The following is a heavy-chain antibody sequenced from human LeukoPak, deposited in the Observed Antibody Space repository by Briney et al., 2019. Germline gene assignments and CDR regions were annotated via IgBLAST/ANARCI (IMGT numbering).Heavy chain of an antibody. CDR2: INPSGGAT. Sequence: WASVKVSCKAFGYTFTRYYMHWLRQAPGQGLEWMGIINPSGGATSYAQKFQGRVTMTRDTSISTAYMELSRLRSDDTAVYYCARDYYDSSGYRDYWGQGTLVTVSS. J-gene: IGHJ4*02. D-gene: IGHD3-22*01. CDR1: GYTFTRYY. V-gene: IGHV1-46*01. CDR3: ARDYYDSSGYRDY.